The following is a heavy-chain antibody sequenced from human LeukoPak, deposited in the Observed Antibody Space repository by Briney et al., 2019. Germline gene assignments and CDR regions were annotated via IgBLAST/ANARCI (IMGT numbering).Heavy chain of an antibody. D-gene: IGHD6-13*01. CDR2: IKHSGST. CDR1: GGSFSGYY. V-gene: IGHV4-34*01. CDR3: ARLYSSSWYGDY. Sequence: SETLSLTCAVYGGSFSGYYWSWIRQPPGRGLEWIGEIKHSGSTNYNPSLKSRVTISVDTSKNQFSLKLSSVTAADTAVYYCARLYSSSWYGDYWGQGTLVTVSS. J-gene: IGHJ4*02.